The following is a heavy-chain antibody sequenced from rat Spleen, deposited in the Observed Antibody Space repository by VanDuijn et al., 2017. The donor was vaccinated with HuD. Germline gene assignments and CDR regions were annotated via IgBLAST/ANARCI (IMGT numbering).Heavy chain of an antibody. D-gene: IGHD1-9*01. CDR3: ATGRYHGYTSWYFDY. Sequence: EVQLVESGGGLVQPGRSMKLSCAALGFTFSNYYMAWVRQAPTKGLEWVASISTGGGNTYYRDSVKGRFTISRDNAKSTQYLQMDSLRSEDTATYYCATGRYHGYTSWYFDYWGQGVMVTVSS. J-gene: IGHJ2*01. CDR2: ISTGGGNT. V-gene: IGHV5-25*01. CDR1: GFTFSNYY.